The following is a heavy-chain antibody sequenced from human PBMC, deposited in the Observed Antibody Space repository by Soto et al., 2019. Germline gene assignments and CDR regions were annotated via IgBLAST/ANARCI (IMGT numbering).Heavy chain of an antibody. CDR1: GFTFSSYW. CDR2: ISGSGGST. D-gene: IGHD3-3*01. CDR3: AKVGYYDFWSGSYY. J-gene: IGHJ4*02. V-gene: IGHV3-23*01. Sequence: PGGSXRLSCAASGFTFSSYWMSWVRQAPGKGLEWVSAISGSGGSTYYADSVKGRFTISRDNSKNTLYLQMNSLRAEDTAVYYCAKVGYYDFWSGSYYWGQGTLVTVSS.